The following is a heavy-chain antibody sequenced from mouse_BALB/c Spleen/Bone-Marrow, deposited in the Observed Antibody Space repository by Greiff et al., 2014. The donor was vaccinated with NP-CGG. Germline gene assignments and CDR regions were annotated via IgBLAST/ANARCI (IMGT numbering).Heavy chain of an antibody. CDR2: IDPANGNT. CDR1: GFNIKDTY. V-gene: IGHV14-3*02. CDR3: ARGYDEGFAY. Sequence: EVQVVESRAELVKPGASVKLSCTASGFNIKDTYMHWVKQRPEQGLEWIGRIDPANGNTKYDPKFQGKATITADTSSNTAYLQLSSLTSEDTAVYYCARGYDEGFAYWGQGTLVTVSA. D-gene: IGHD2-14*01. J-gene: IGHJ3*01.